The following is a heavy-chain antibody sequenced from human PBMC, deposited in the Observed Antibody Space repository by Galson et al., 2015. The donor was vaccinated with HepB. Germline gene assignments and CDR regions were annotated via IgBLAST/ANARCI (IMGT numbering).Heavy chain of an antibody. CDR3: TLLQEHL. Sequence: SLRLSCAASGFTFDDYAMHWVRQPPGKGLEWVPGISWNSGSVDYADSVKGRFTISRDNAKNSLSLQMNSLHQGPIGLPPGTLLQEHLWG. V-gene: IGHV3-9*01. CDR2: ISWNSGSV. J-gene: IGHJ6*01. CDR1: GFTFDDYA.